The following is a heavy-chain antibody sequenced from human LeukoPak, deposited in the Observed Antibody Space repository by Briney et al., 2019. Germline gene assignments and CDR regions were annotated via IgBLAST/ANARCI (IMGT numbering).Heavy chain of an antibody. V-gene: IGHV4-31*03. D-gene: IGHD3-10*01. CDR1: GGSISSGGYY. J-gene: IGHJ6*02. Sequence: SQTLSLTCTVSGGSISSGGYYWSWIRQHPGKGLEWIGYIYYSGSTYYNPSLKIRVTISVDTSKNQFSLKLSSVTAADTAVYYCARYYYGSGSCGMDVWGQGTTVTVSS. CDR3: ARYYYGSGSCGMDV. CDR2: IYYSGST.